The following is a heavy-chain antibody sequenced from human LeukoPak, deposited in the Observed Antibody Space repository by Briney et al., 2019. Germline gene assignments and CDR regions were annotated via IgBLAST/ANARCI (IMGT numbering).Heavy chain of an antibody. J-gene: IGHJ6*02. CDR2: INQDGSVK. Sequence: GGSLRLSCAASGFTFSSYWMSWVRQLPGKGLEWVANINQDGSVKYYLESVKGRFTISRDNAKNSLYLQMNSLRAEDTAVYYCARELDSGMDVWGQGTTVTVSS. D-gene: IGHD3-3*02. CDR3: ARELDSGMDV. CDR1: GFTFSSYW. V-gene: IGHV3-7*01.